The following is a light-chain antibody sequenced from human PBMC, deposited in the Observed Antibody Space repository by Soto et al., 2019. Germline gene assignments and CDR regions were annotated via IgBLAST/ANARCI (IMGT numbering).Light chain of an antibody. J-gene: IGLJ1*01. CDR2: EDT. V-gene: IGLV2-23*01. CDR1: SSDVGSYNL. Sequence: QSALTQPASVPGSPGQSIAISCTGTSSDVGSYNLVSWYQQHPGKAPKLMIYEDTKRPSGVSDRFSGSKSGNTASLTISGLQAEDEADYYCCSYATSSTYVFGTGTKVTVL. CDR3: CSYATSSTYV.